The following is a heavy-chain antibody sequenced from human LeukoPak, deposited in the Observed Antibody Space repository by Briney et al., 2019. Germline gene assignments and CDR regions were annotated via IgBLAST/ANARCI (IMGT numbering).Heavy chain of an antibody. D-gene: IGHD4-11*01. CDR1: GYSFISYW. V-gene: IGHV5-51*01. J-gene: IGHJ6*02. Sequence: PGESLKIPCKASGYSFISYWSGWVRQLPGKELEWLGTIHPVEFNSSYSPAFQGQVTISADKSITTAYLQWTSLKASDTAMYYCARQTPGQYGMDVWGQGTTVTVSS. CDR2: IHPVEFNS. CDR3: ARQTPGQYGMDV.